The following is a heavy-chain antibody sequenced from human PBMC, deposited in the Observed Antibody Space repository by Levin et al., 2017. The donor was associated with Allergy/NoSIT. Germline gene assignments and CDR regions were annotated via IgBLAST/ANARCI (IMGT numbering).Heavy chain of an antibody. V-gene: IGHV3-23*01. CDR2: ISGSGGST. CDR1: GFTFSNYA. CDR3: AKSTDTNYGYYVY. D-gene: IGHD3-10*01. J-gene: IGHJ4*02. Sequence: GGSLRLSCAASGFTFSNYAMSWVRQAPGKGLEWVSAISGSGGSTYYADSVKGRFTISRDNSKNTLYLQMNSLRTEDTAVYYCAKSTDTNYGYYVYWGQGTLVTVSS.